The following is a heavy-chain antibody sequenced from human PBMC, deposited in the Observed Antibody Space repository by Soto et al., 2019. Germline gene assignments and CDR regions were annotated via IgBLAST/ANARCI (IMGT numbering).Heavy chain of an antibody. CDR3: ERGRYGDY. CDR2: ISAHNGNT. Sequence: QVHLVQSGAEVKKPGASVKVSCKASGYTFTSYGITWVRQAPGQGLEWMGWISAHNGNTDYAQKLQGRVIVTRDTSTSTAYRELRSLRSDDTAVYYCERGRYGDYWGEGALVTVSS. J-gene: IGHJ4*02. V-gene: IGHV1-18*01. D-gene: IGHD1-1*01. CDR1: GYTFTSYG.